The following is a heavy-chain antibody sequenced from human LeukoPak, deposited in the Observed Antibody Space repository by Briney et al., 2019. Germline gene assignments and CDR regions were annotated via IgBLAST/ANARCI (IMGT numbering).Heavy chain of an antibody. CDR3: ARATGNIVVTDY. J-gene: IGHJ4*02. CDR2: ISYDGSNK. Sequence: GRSLTLSCAASGFTFSSYAMHWVRQAPGKGLEWVAVISYDGSNKYYADSVKGRFTISRDNSKNTLYLQMSSVRAEDTAVYYCARATGNIVVTDYWGQGTLVTVSS. D-gene: IGHD2-21*01. V-gene: IGHV3-30-3*01. CDR1: GFTFSSYA.